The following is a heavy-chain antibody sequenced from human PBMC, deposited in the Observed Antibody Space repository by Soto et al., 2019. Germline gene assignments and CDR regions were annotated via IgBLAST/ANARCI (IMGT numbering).Heavy chain of an antibody. CDR1: GGSISSGDDF. J-gene: IGHJ6*02. Sequence: QVQLQESGPGLVKPSQTLSLTCTVSGGSISSGDDFWTWIRQPPGKGLEWIGFIYYSGSTYYYPSLKGRLIMSVDTSKSQFSLKLSSVTAADTAVYYCARDRAKWKDYYYYGMDVWGQGTTVTVSS. CDR2: IYYSGST. V-gene: IGHV4-30-4*01. D-gene: IGHD1-20*01. CDR3: ARDRAKWKDYYYYGMDV.